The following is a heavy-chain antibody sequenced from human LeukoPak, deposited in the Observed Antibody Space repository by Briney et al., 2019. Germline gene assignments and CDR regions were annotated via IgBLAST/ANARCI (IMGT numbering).Heavy chain of an antibody. V-gene: IGHV3-21*01. Sequence: GGSLRLSCAASGFTFSSYSMNWVRQAPGKGLEWVSSISSSSTYIYYADSVKGRFTISRDNAKNSLYLQMNSLRGEDTAMYYCAKISSGDPDYFDSWGQGSLVTVSS. CDR1: GFTFSSYS. CDR3: AKISSGDPDYFDS. J-gene: IGHJ4*02. D-gene: IGHD1-14*01. CDR2: ISSSSTYI.